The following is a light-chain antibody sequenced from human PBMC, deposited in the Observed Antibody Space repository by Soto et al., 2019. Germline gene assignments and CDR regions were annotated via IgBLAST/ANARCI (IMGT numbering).Light chain of an antibody. CDR1: SSDVGSYNR. V-gene: IGLV2-18*02. CDR3: SSYTGSSTLV. CDR2: EVR. J-gene: IGLJ2*01. Sequence: QSALTQPPSVSGSPGQSVTNSCTGTSSDVGSYNRVSWYQQPPGTAPKLMIYEVRNRPSGVPDRFSGSKSGNTASLTISGLQAEDEADYYCSSYTGSSTLVFGGGTKLTVL.